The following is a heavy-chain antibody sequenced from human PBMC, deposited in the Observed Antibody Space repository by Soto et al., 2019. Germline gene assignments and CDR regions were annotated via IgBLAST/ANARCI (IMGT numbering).Heavy chain of an antibody. V-gene: IGHV3-23*01. Sequence: HPGGSLRLSCAASGFTFSSYATSWVRQAPGKGLEWVSAISGSGGSTYYADSVKGRFTISRDNSKNTLYLQMNSLRAEDTAVYYCGARYCSGGSCYRDFDYWGQGTLVTVSS. CDR2: ISGSGGST. J-gene: IGHJ4*02. CDR1: GFTFSSYA. CDR3: GARYCSGGSCYRDFDY. D-gene: IGHD2-15*01.